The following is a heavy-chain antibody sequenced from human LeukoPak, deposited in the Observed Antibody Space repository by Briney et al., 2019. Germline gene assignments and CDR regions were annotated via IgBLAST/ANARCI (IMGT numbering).Heavy chain of an antibody. D-gene: IGHD3-9*01. V-gene: IGHV5-10-1*01. Sequence: PGESLRISCKGSGYSSTTYWISWVRQMSGKGLEWMGTIDPSDSYTKYSPTFQGHVTISADKSISTAYLQWSSLKASDTAVYYCARSLFDYDILTGHDYWGQGTLVTVSS. CDR2: IDPSDSYT. CDR3: ARSLFDYDILTGHDY. J-gene: IGHJ4*02. CDR1: GYSSTTYW.